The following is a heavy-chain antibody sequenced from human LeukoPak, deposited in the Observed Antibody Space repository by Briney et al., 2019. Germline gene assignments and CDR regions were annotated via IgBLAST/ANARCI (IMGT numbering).Heavy chain of an antibody. CDR1: GGSINSYY. CDR3: ARRQYYDSSGYWYYFDY. D-gene: IGHD3-22*01. J-gene: IGHJ4*02. Sequence: SETLSLTCTVSGGSINSYYWSWIRQPPGRGLEWIGQIYYSGSTNYNPSLNSRVTISVDTSKNQFSLILSSVTAADTAVYYCARRQYYDSSGYWYYFDYWGQGTLVTVSS. V-gene: IGHV4-59*08. CDR2: IYYSGST.